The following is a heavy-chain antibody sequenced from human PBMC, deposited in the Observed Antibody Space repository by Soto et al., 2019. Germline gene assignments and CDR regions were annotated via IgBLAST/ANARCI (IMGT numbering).Heavy chain of an antibody. Sequence: ASVKVSCKASGYTFTNYGISWVRQAPGQGLEWMGWINVYNGNTKYAQKVQGRVTMTTDASTSTAYMELRSLRSDDTAVYYCARGVGSGSYYNQYNWFDPWGQGTLVTVSS. CDR3: ARGVGSGSYYNQYNWFDP. CDR2: INVYNGNT. V-gene: IGHV1-18*01. J-gene: IGHJ5*02. D-gene: IGHD3-10*01. CDR1: GYTFTNYG.